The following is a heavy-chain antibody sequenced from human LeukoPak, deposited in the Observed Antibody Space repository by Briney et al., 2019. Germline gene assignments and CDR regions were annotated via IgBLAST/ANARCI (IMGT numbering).Heavy chain of an antibody. Sequence: ASVKVSCKASGGTFSNHAISWVRQAPGQGLEWMGGIIPLFGTANYAQKFQGRVTITADESTSTAYMELSSLRSEDTAVYYCARDSSEFRSLIPHWGQGTQVTVSS. CDR1: GGTFSNHA. V-gene: IGHV1-69*01. J-gene: IGHJ1*01. D-gene: IGHD2-21*01. CDR3: ARDSSEFRSLIPH. CDR2: IIPLFGTA.